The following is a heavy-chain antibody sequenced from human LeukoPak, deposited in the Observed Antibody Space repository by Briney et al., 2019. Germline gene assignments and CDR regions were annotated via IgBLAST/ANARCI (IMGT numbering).Heavy chain of an antibody. CDR3: ARAYSSSWYWNWFDP. D-gene: IGHD6-13*01. V-gene: IGHV4-59*08. CDR2: IYYTGST. CDR1: GGSISTYY. J-gene: IGHJ5*02. Sequence: SETLSLTCTLSGGSISTYYWSWVRQPPGKGLEWIGYIYYTGSTDYNPSLKSRVTISLDTPANQFSLKLSSVTAADTAVYYCARAYSSSWYWNWFDPWGQGTLVTVSS.